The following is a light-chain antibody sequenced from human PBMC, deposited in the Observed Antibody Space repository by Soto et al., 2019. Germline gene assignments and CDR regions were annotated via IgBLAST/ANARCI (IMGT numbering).Light chain of an antibody. J-gene: IGKJ4*01. CDR2: AAS. V-gene: IGKV1-9*01. CDR1: QGISSY. Sequence: DIQLTQSPSFLSASVGDRVTITCRASQGISSYLPWYQQKPGKAPELLIYAASTLQSGVPSRFSGSGSGTEFTLTISSRQPEDFATYYCQQLNSYPFTFGGGTKVEIK. CDR3: QQLNSYPFT.